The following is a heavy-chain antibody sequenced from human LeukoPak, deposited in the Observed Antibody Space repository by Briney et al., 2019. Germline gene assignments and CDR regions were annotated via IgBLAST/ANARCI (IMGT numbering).Heavy chain of an antibody. CDR2: ISGSGGST. V-gene: IGHV3-23*01. D-gene: IGHD3-3*01. CDR3: AKSLFGVDISYYYYYMDV. Sequence: GGSLRLSCAASGFTFSSYAMSWVRQAPGKGLEWVSAISGSGGSTYYADSVKGRFTISRDNSKNTLYLQMNSLRAEDTAVYYCAKSLFGVDISYYYYYMDVWGKGTTVTVSS. CDR1: GFTFSSYA. J-gene: IGHJ6*03.